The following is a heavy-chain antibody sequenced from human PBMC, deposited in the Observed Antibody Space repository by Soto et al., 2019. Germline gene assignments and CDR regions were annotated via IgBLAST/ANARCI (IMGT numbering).Heavy chain of an antibody. CDR3: ARHVTTRYYFDY. Sequence: SETLSLTCTVSGGSISSSSYYWGWIRQPPGKGLEWIGGIYYSGSTYYNPSLKSRVTISVDTSKNQFSLKLSSVTAADTAVYYCARHVTTRYYFDYWGQGTLVTVSS. J-gene: IGHJ4*02. CDR1: GGSISSSSYY. D-gene: IGHD4-17*01. V-gene: IGHV4-39*01. CDR2: IYYSGST.